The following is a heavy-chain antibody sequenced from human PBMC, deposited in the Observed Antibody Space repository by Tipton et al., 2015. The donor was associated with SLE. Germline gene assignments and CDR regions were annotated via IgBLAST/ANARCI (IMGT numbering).Heavy chain of an antibody. CDR3: ARVPHYYGSMNYYAMDV. J-gene: IGHJ6*02. V-gene: IGHV4-38-2*02. CDR2: VYHSGST. CDR1: GYSITSGYY. D-gene: IGHD3-10*01. Sequence: TLSLTCTVSGYSITSGYYWTWIRQPPGKGLEWIGSVYHSGSTYYNPSLKSRVAQSVDISKNQFSLNLTSVTAADTAVYHCARVPHYYGSMNYYAMDVWGQGTTVTVSS.